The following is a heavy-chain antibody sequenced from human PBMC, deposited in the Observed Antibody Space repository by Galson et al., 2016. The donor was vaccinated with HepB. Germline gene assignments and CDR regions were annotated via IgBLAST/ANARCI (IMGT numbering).Heavy chain of an antibody. CDR1: EFSLRSSGVG. CDR2: IFWDDDK. V-gene: IGHV2-5*02. Sequence: PALVKPTQTLTLTCACSEFSLRSSGVGVGWIRQPPGKALEWLALIFWDDDKRYSTSLKSTLTITMDTFNNQFVLTRTNVDPVEPATYFCAHMGSCSSWHFDYWGQGALVTVSS. CDR3: AHMGSCSSWHFDY. J-gene: IGHJ4*02. D-gene: IGHD6-13*01.